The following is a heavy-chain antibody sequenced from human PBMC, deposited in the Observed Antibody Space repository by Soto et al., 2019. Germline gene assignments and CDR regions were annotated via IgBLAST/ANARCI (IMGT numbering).Heavy chain of an antibody. V-gene: IGHV3-23*01. CDR3: AKPRPRIDFGGNSPAEWYFDL. J-gene: IGHJ2*01. CDR1: GFTFSSYA. Sequence: EVQLLESGGGLVQPGGSLRLSCAASGFTFSSYAMSWVRQAPGKGLEWVSAISGSGGSTYYADSVKGRFTISRDNSKNTTYQQKNSLRAEETTVYYCAKPRPRIDFGGNSPAEWYFDLWGRGTLVTVSS. CDR2: ISGSGGST. D-gene: IGHD4-4*01.